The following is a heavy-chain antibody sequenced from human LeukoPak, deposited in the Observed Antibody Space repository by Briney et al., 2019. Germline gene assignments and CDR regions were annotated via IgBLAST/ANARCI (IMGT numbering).Heavy chain of an antibody. J-gene: IGHJ4*02. CDR1: GDSVSSNSAA. CDR3: ARDPGSYGSGSYLYYFDY. CDR2: TYYRSKWYN. V-gene: IGHV6-1*01. Sequence: SQTLPLTCAISGDSVSSNSAAWNWIRQAPSRGLEWLGRTYYRSKWYNDYAVSVKSRITINPDTSKNQFSLQLNSVTPEDTAVYYCARDPGSYGSGSYLYYFDYWGQGTLVTVSS. D-gene: IGHD3-10*01.